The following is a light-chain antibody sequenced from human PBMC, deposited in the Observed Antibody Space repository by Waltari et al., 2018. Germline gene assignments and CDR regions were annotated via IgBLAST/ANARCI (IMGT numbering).Light chain of an antibody. CDR1: QSVSSY. CDR3: QQRSNWPRFT. J-gene: IGKJ3*01. V-gene: IGKV3-11*01. Sequence: EIVLTQSPATLSLSPGERATLSCRASQSVSSYLAWYQQKPGQAPRLLIYDASNRATGIPARFSGSGSGTDFPLTISSLEPEDFAVYYCQQRSNWPRFTFGTGTKVDIK. CDR2: DAS.